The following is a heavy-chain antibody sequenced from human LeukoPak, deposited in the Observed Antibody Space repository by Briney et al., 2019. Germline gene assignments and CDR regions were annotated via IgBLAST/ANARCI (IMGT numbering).Heavy chain of an antibody. CDR2: ISYDGNNK. CDR3: AKDLSLYCGGDCCPDY. CDR1: GFTFSSYG. D-gene: IGHD2-21*02. J-gene: IGHJ4*02. V-gene: IGHV3-30*18. Sequence: GRSLRLSCVASGFTFSSYGMHWVRQAPGKGLEWVAVISYDGNNKYYADSVKGRFTISRDKSKNTLYLQMNSLRTEDTAVYYCAKDLSLYCGGDCCPDYWGQGTLVTVSS.